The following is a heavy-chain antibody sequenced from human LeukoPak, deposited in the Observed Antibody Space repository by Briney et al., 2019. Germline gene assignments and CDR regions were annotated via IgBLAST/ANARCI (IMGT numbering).Heavy chain of an antibody. CDR2: IWYDGSNK. V-gene: IGHV3-33*06. D-gene: IGHD4/OR15-4a*01. CDR3: AKTIHYYYYMDV. CDR1: GFTFSSYG. J-gene: IGHJ6*03. Sequence: PGGSLRLSCAASGFTFSSYGMHWVRQAPGKGLEWVAVIWYDGSNKYYADSVKGRFTISRDNSKNTLYLQVNSLRAEDTAVYYCAKTIHYYYYMDVWGKGTTVTVPS.